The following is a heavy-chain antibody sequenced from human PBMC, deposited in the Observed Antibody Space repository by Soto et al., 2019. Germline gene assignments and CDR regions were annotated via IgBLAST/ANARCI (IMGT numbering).Heavy chain of an antibody. CDR3: ARGLSGWYPRSFDI. J-gene: IGHJ3*02. D-gene: IGHD6-19*01. Sequence: GASVKVSCKASGGTFSSYAISWLRQAPGQGLEWMGGIIPIFGTANYAQKFQGRVTITADESTSTAYMELSSLTSEDTAVYYCARGLSGWYPRSFDIWGQGTMVTVSS. V-gene: IGHV1-69*13. CDR2: IIPIFGTA. CDR1: GGTFSSYA.